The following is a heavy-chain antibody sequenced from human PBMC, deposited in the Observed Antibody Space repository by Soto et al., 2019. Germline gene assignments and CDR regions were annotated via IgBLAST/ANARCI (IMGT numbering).Heavy chain of an antibody. CDR2: VYATGTT. J-gene: IGHJ5*02. CDR3: VRDGSKSLRDWFDP. Sequence: KSSETLSLICNVSGGSISKFYWAWIRKTAGNGLEWMGRVYATGTTDYNPSLRSRVAMSVDISKKTFSLRLRSVTGADSGVYYCVRDGSKSLRDWFDPWGQGILVTV. CDR1: GGSISKFY. V-gene: IGHV4-4*07.